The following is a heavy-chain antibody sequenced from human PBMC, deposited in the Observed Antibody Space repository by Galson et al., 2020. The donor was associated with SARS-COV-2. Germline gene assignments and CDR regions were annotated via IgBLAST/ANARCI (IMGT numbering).Heavy chain of an antibody. D-gene: IGHD3-10*01. CDR1: GGSISSGDYY. Sequence: SETLSLTCTVSGGSISSGDYYWSWIRQPPGKGLEWIGYIYYSGSTYYNPSLKSRVTISVDTSKNQFSLKLSSVTAADTAVYYCARVGDYYGSGSYYEGPLIRYYDSSGYFQHWGQGTLVTVSS. V-gene: IGHV4-30-4*01. CDR2: IYYSGST. J-gene: IGHJ1*01. CDR3: ARVGDYYGSGSYYEGPLIRYYDSSGYFQH.